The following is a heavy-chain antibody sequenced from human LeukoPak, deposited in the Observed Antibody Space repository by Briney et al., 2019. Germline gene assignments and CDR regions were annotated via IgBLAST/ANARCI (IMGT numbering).Heavy chain of an antibody. D-gene: IGHD5-12*01. J-gene: IGHJ4*02. CDR3: ARGVAGYGPYDY. CDR1: GGSIISYY. Sequence: PSETLSLTCTVSGGSIISYYWSWIRQPPGKGLEWIGYVHYSGSTNYNPSLKSRVTISLDTPKNQFSLRLNSVTAADTAVYYCARGVAGYGPYDYWGQGTLVTVSS. V-gene: IGHV4-59*01. CDR2: VHYSGST.